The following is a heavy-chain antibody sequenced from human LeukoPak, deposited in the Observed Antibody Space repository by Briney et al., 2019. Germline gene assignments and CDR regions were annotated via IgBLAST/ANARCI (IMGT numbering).Heavy chain of an antibody. Sequence: PGGSLRLSCAASGFTFSSYAMHWVRQAPGKGLEWVAVISYDGSNKYYADSVKGRFTISRDNSKNTLYLQVNSLRAEDTAVYYCARDQDYDSSGYYNFDYWGQGTLVTVSS. V-gene: IGHV3-30*01. CDR3: ARDQDYDSSGYYNFDY. J-gene: IGHJ4*02. D-gene: IGHD3-22*01. CDR1: GFTFSSYA. CDR2: ISYDGSNK.